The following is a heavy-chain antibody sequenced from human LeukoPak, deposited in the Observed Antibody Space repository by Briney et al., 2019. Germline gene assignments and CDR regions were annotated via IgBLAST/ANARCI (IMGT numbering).Heavy chain of an antibody. D-gene: IGHD6-13*01. CDR1: GFTFSSYS. V-gene: IGHV3-21*01. Sequence: GGSLRLSCAASGFTFSSYSMNWVRQAPGKGLEWVSSISSSSSYIYYADSVKGRFTISRDNAKNSLYLQMNSLRAEDTAVYYCARDQGYFSSSWSNYGMDVWGQGTTVTVSS. J-gene: IGHJ6*02. CDR2: ISSSSSYI. CDR3: ARDQGYFSSSWSNYGMDV.